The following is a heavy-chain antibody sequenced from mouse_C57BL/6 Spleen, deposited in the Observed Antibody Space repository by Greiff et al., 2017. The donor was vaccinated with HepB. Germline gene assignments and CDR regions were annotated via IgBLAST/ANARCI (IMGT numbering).Heavy chain of an antibody. J-gene: IGHJ4*01. D-gene: IGHD1-1*01. CDR2: IWSGGST. CDR3: ASITTVVGGYGYYAMDY. Sequence: QVQLQQSGPGLVQPSQSLSITCTVSGFSLTSYGVHWVRQSPGKGLEWLGVIWSGGSTDYNAAFISRLSISKDNSKSQVFFKMNSLQADDTAIYYCASITTVVGGYGYYAMDYWGQGTSVTVSS. CDR1: GFSLTSYG. V-gene: IGHV2-2*01.